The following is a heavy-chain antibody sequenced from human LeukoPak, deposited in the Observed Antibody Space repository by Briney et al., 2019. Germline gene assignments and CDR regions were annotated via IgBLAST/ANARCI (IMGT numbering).Heavy chain of an antibody. CDR2: ISGSGGST. J-gene: IGHJ4*02. CDR1: GFTFSSYA. Sequence: GGSLRLSCAASGFTFSSYAMSWVRQAPGKGLEWVSAISGSGGSTYYADSVKGRFTISRDNSKNTLYLQMNSLRAEDTAVYYCARDVPINYYDSSGYLDYWGQGTLVTVSS. D-gene: IGHD3-22*01. CDR3: ARDVPINYYDSSGYLDY. V-gene: IGHV3-23*01.